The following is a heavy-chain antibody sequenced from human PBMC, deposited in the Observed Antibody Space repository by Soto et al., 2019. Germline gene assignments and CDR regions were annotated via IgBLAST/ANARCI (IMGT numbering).Heavy chain of an antibody. Sequence: GASVKVSCKASGGTFSSYGISWVRQAPGQGLEWMGGIIPIFGTANYAQKFQGRVTITADESTSTAYMELSSLRSEDTAVYYCASASIAVAGRAFDYWGQGTLGTVSS. J-gene: IGHJ4*02. CDR2: IIPIFGTA. V-gene: IGHV1-69*13. CDR3: ASASIAVAGRAFDY. D-gene: IGHD6-19*01. CDR1: GGTFSSYG.